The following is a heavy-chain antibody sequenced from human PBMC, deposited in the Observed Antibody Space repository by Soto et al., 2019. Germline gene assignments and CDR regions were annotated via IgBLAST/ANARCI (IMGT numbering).Heavy chain of an antibody. CDR3: ARGHPGAAAGNSVYYYYYGMDV. D-gene: IGHD6-13*01. CDR2: INHSGST. CDR1: GGSFSGYY. Sequence: PSETLSLTCAVYGGSFSGYYWSWIRQPPGKGLEWIGEINHSGSTNYNPSLKSRVTISVDTSKNQFSLKLSSVTAADTAVYYCARGHPGAAAGNSVYYYYYGMDVWGQGTTVTVSS. J-gene: IGHJ6*02. V-gene: IGHV4-34*01.